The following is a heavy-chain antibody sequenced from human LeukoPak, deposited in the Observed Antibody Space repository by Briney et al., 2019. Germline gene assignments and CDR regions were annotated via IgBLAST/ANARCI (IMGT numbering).Heavy chain of an antibody. V-gene: IGHV3-53*01. CDR3: ARDGMGSYYDFWSGYSYGMDV. CDR2: IYSGGST. CDR1: GFTVSSNY. J-gene: IGHJ6*02. Sequence: GGSLRLSCAASGFTVSSNYMSWVRQAPGKGLEWVSVIYSGGSTYYADSVKGRFTISRDNSKNTLYLQMNSLRAEDTAEYYCARDGMGSYYDFWSGYSYGMDVWGQGTTVTVSS. D-gene: IGHD3-3*01.